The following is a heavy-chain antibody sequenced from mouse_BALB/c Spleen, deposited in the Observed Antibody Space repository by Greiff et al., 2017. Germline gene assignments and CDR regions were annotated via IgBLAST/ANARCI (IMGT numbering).Heavy chain of an antibody. CDR3: TSGGTGNGVSYWYFDV. CDR1: GYTFTSYY. Sequence: QVQLQQPGAELVKPGASVKLSCKASGYTFTSYYMYWVKQRPGQGLEWIGGINPSNGGTNFNEKFKSKATLTVDKSSSTAYMQLSSLTSEDSAVYYCTSGGTGNGVSYWYFDVWGAGTTVTVSS. CDR2: INPSNGGT. D-gene: IGHD4-1*01. J-gene: IGHJ1*01. V-gene: IGHV1S81*02.